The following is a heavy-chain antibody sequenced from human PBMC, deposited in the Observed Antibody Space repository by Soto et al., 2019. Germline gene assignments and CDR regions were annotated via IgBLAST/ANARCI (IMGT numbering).Heavy chain of an antibody. CDR1: GGSFSGYY. CDR2: INHSGRT. V-gene: IGHV4-34*01. D-gene: IGHD3-10*02. J-gene: IGHJ4*02. Sequence: QVQLQQWGAGLLKPSETLSLTCAVDGGSFSGYYWFWIRQSPGKGLEWIGEINHSGRTHYNPSLRIRVTISTHTSKNQLFLRLTSVTTADTAVYYCAAWGYVGGGPCYWGQGDLVTVSS. CDR3: AAWGYVGGGPCY.